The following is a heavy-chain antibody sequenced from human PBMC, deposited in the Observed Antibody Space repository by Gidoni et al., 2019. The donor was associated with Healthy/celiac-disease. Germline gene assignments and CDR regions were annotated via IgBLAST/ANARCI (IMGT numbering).Heavy chain of an antibody. CDR1: ALSFSGYY. V-gene: IGHV4-34*01. J-gene: IGHJ4*02. CDR3: ARGGIAAAGRRYGY. Sequence: HVQLQQWCSGLLKPSETLSLTCAVYALSFSGYYLSWIRQPPGKGVEWIGEINHSGSPNYNPSLKSRVTISVDTSKNQFSLKLSSVTAADTAVYYCARGGIAAAGRRYGYWGQGTLVTVSS. CDR2: INHSGSP. D-gene: IGHD6-13*01.